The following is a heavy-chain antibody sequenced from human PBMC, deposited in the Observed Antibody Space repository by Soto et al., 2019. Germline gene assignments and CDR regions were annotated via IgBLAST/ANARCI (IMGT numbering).Heavy chain of an antibody. J-gene: IGHJ4*02. CDR2: MNPNSGNT. D-gene: IGHD5-12*01. V-gene: IGHV1-8*01. CDR1: GYTFPSYD. Sequence: QVQLVQSGAEVKKPGASVKVSCKASGYTFPSYDINWVRQATGQGLEWMGWMNPNSGNTGYAQKFQGRVTRTRNTSITTAYMEVGSLRSENTAVYYCARGRGGYSGYDRHDYWGQGTLVTVSS. CDR3: ARGRGGYSGYDRHDY.